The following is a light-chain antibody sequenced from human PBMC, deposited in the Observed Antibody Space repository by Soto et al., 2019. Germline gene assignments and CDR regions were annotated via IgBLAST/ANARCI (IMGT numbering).Light chain of an antibody. V-gene: IGKV1-33*01. CDR2: DTF. CDR3: QPYHSLPPGIT. J-gene: IGKJ2*01. Sequence: DIQMPQSPPSLSASVGDRFTITCQARQGIGNRLGWYQVKPGKAPKLLISDTFNLESGVPSSFSGSRSWTYFNFTINSLQPEYIAKYYCQPYHSLPPGITCGQVTKLDI. CDR1: QGIGNR.